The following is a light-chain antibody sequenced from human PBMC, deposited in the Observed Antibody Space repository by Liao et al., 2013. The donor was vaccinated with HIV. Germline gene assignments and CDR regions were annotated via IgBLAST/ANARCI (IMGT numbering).Light chain of an antibody. CDR1: KLGNKY. Sequence: SYELTQPPSVSVSPGQTATITCSGDKLGNKYVCWYQQKPGQSPVLVIYQDNKRHSGIPERFSGSNSGNTATLTISGTQAMDEADYYCQAWDSSTFYVFGTGTKVTV. V-gene: IGLV3-1*01. J-gene: IGLJ1*01. CDR3: QAWDSSTFYV. CDR2: QDN.